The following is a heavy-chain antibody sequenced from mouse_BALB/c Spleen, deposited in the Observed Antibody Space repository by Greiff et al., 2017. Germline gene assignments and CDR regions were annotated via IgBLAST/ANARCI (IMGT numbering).Heavy chain of an antibody. D-gene: IGHD2-14*01. CDR1: GFNIKDYY. Sequence: EGKLMESGAELVRSGASVKLSCTASGFNIKDYYMHWVKQRPEQGLEWIGWIDPENGDTEYAPKFQGKATMTADTSSNTAYLQLSSLTSEDTAVYYCNAFYYRYDRYYAMDYWGQGTSVTVSS. J-gene: IGHJ4*01. V-gene: IGHV14-4*02. CDR2: IDPENGDT. CDR3: NAFYYRYDRYYAMDY.